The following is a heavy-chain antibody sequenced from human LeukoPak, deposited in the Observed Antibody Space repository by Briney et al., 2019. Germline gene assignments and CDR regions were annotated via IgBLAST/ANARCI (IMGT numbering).Heavy chain of an antibody. Sequence: GGSLRLSCAASGFTFSGYYMSWIRQAPGKGLEWVSYISSSSSYTLYADSVKGRFTISRDNAKNSLFLQMNSLRANDTAVYYCARVVSVASYYFDFWGQGSLVTVSS. J-gene: IGHJ4*02. CDR2: ISSSSSYT. CDR1: GFTFSGYY. D-gene: IGHD6-19*01. CDR3: ARVVSVASYYFDF. V-gene: IGHV3-11*06.